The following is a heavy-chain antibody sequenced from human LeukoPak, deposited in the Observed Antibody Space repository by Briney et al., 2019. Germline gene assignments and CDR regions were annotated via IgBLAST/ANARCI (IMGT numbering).Heavy chain of an antibody. Sequence: PSETLSLTCTVSGGSISSYYWSWIRQPPGKGLEWIGYIYYSGSTNYNPSLKSRVTTSVDTSKNQFSLKLSSVTAADTAVYYCARKGYSGSPVSYFYYMDVWGKGTTVTVSS. CDR2: IYYSGST. CDR1: GGSISSYY. CDR3: ARKGYSGSPVSYFYYMDV. J-gene: IGHJ6*03. D-gene: IGHD1-26*01. V-gene: IGHV4-59*08.